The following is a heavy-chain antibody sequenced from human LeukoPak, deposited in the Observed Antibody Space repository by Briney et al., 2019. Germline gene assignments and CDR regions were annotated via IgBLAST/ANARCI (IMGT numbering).Heavy chain of an antibody. Sequence: GESLKISCKASGYSFTSYWIGWVRQMPGKGLEWMGIVNPHDSDTRYSPSFQGQVTISADKSISIAYLQWSSLEASDTAMYYCARHLDDSSGYYYRTMYYFDYWGQGTLVTVSP. V-gene: IGHV5-51*01. D-gene: IGHD3-22*01. CDR3: ARHLDDSSGYYYRTMYYFDY. CDR2: VNPHDSDT. CDR1: GYSFTSYW. J-gene: IGHJ4*02.